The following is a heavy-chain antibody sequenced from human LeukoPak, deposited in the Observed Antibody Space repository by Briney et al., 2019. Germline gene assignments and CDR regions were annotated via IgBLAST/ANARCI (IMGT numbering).Heavy chain of an antibody. Sequence: PGGSLRLSCAASGFTFSSYWMTWVRQAPGKGLEWVANIKQDGSEKYYVDSVKGRFTISRDNTKNSLYLQMNSLRAEDTAVHYCARGYGGNSVWGQGTLATVSS. CDR2: IKQDGSEK. CDR1: GFTFSSYW. V-gene: IGHV3-7*01. J-gene: IGHJ4*02. D-gene: IGHD4-23*01. CDR3: ARGYGGNSV.